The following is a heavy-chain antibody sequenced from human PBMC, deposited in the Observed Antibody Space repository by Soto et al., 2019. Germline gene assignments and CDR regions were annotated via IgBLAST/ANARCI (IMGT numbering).Heavy chain of an antibody. J-gene: IGHJ4*02. Sequence: QVPLVQSGAEVKKPGASVKVSCKASGYTFTTYGMSWVRQAPGQGLDWMGWISTYNGNTKYAERLQGRVTMTTDTTTSTAYMVLRSLRSDDTAVYYCARGPTDYYDNSGNYFLDYWGQGTLVSVSS. CDR1: GYTFTTYG. D-gene: IGHD3-22*01. CDR3: ARGPTDYYDNSGNYFLDY. V-gene: IGHV1-18*01. CDR2: ISTYNGNT.